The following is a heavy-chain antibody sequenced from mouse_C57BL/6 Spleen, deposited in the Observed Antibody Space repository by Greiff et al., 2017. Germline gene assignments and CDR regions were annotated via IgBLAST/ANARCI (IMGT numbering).Heavy chain of an antibody. J-gene: IGHJ2*01. CDR2: IYPGDGDT. V-gene: IGHV1-82*01. CDR3: ARYYYGSTI. Sequence: QVQLQQSGPELVNPGASVKISCKASGYAFSSSWMNWVKQRPGKGLEWIRRIYPGDGDTNYTGKFKGKATLTVDKSSSTFYMQLIILTSEDSAVYFCARYYYGSTIWGQGTILTVSS. D-gene: IGHD1-1*01. CDR1: GYAFSSSW.